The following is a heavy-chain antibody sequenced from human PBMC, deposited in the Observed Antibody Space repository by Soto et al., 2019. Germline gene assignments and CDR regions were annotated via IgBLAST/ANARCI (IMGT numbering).Heavy chain of an antibody. D-gene: IGHD1-26*01. V-gene: IGHV4-34*01. CDR1: GWSFSCYY. Sequence: PSDTLSLTCAVYGWSFSCYYWSWIRPPPGKGLEWMGEINHSGKTNSNPSLKSRVTISVDMSKNQFALNLTSVTAADTAVYYCTGRWHYYYGMDGWAQGTTVTGSS. J-gene: IGHJ6*02. CDR3: TGRWHYYYGMDG. CDR2: INHSGKT.